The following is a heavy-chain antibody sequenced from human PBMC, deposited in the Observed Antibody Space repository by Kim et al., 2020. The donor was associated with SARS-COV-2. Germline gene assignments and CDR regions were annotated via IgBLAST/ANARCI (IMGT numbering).Heavy chain of an antibody. CDR3: AKDRGGYTSGWY. Sequence: GGSLRLSCAGSGFTFNKFAMNWIRQAPGKGLEWVSAVSGDASTTYYADSVKGRFIVSRDNSKNTVYPQLNSVRVEDAAIYYCAKDRGGYTSGWY. D-gene: IGHD6-19*01. J-gene: IGHJ2*01. V-gene: IGHV3-23*01. CDR1: GFTFNKFA. CDR2: VSGDASTT.